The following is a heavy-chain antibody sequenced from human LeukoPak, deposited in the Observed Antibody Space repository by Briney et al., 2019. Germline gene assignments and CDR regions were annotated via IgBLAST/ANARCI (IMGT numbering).Heavy chain of an antibody. V-gene: IGHV3-7*05. Sequence: GGSLRLSCAASGFTFSSHCLSWVRQAPGKGLEWVANIKEDGSEKYYVDSVKGRFTISRDDARNSVYLQMDSLRVDDTAVYYCAGDVIGAAGPLDYWGQGTLVTVSS. D-gene: IGHD6-13*01. CDR3: AGDVIGAAGPLDY. CDR2: IKEDGSEK. J-gene: IGHJ4*02. CDR1: GFTFSSHC.